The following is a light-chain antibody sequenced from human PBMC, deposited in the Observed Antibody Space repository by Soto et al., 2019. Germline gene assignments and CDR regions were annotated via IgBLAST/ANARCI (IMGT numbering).Light chain of an antibody. CDR2: KAS. CDR1: QSISTW. Sequence: DIQMTQSPSTLSASVGDRVTITCRASQSISTWLAWYQQKPGKAPNLLIYKASSLESGVPSRFSGSGSGTEFTLTIISLQPDDFATYYCQQYNSYPYTFGQGTKLEIK. V-gene: IGKV1-5*03. J-gene: IGKJ2*01. CDR3: QQYNSYPYT.